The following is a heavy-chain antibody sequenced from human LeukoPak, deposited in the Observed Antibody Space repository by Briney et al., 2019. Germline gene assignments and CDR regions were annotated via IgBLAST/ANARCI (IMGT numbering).Heavy chain of an antibody. CDR3: ARGSYYYDSSGYQGGDDAFDI. Sequence: PGGSLRLSCAASGFTFSSYSMNWVRQAPGKGLEWVSSISSSSSYIYYADSVKGRFTISRDNAKNSLYLQMNSPRAEDTAVYYCARGSYYYDSSGYQGGDDAFDIWGQGTMVTVSS. V-gene: IGHV3-21*01. CDR2: ISSSSSYI. D-gene: IGHD3-22*01. CDR1: GFTFSSYS. J-gene: IGHJ3*02.